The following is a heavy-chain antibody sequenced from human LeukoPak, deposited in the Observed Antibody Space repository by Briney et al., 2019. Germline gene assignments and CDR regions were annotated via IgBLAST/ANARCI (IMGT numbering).Heavy chain of an antibody. CDR2: IYYSGST. CDR3: ARGVYSSSWPFDY. CDR1: GCSISSYY. V-gene: IGHV4-59*01. D-gene: IGHD6-13*01. Sequence: SETLSLTCTVSGCSISSYYWSWIRQPPGKGLEWIGYIYYSGSTNYNPSLKSRVTISVDTSKKQFSLKLSSVTAADTAVYYCARGVYSSSWPFDYWGQGTLVTVSS. J-gene: IGHJ4*02.